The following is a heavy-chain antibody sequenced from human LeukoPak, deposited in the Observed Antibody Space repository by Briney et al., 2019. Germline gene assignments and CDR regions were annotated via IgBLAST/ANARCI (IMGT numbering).Heavy chain of an antibody. CDR3: ARHPSYYDRIDY. CDR1: GGSISSYY. V-gene: IGHV4-59*08. J-gene: IGHJ4*02. Sequence: SETLSLTCTVSGGSISSYYWSWIRQPPGKGLEWIGYIYYSGSTNYNPSLKSRVTISVDTSKNQFSLKLSSVTAADTAVYYCARHPSYYDRIDYWGQGTLVTVSS. D-gene: IGHD3-22*01. CDR2: IYYSGST.